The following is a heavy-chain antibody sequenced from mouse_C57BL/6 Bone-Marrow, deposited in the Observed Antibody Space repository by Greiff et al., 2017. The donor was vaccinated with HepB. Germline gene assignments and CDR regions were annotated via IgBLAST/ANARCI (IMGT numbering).Heavy chain of an antibody. CDR1: GYSITSGYD. Sequence: VQLKESGPGMVKPSQSLSLTCTVTGYSITSGYDWHWIRHFPGNKLEWMGYISYSGSTNYNPSLKSRISITHDTSKNHFFLKLNSVTTEDTATYYGARGSIYYGNYDAMDYWGQGTSVTVSS. CDR3: ARGSIYYGNYDAMDY. D-gene: IGHD2-1*01. CDR2: ISYSGST. V-gene: IGHV3-1*01. J-gene: IGHJ4*01.